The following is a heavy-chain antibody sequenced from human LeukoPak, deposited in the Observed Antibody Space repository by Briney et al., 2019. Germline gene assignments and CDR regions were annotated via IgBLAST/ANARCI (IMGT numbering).Heavy chain of an antibody. D-gene: IGHD1-1*01. CDR1: GFTFSSYG. CDR3: AKDLTTGTLSFDY. Sequence: GGSLRLSCAASGFTFSSYGMHWVRQAPGKGLEWVAVIWYDGSNKYYADSVKGRFTISRDNSKNTLYLQMNSLRAEDTAVYYCAKDLTTGTLSFDYWGQGTLVTVSS. V-gene: IGHV3-33*06. CDR2: IWYDGSNK. J-gene: IGHJ4*02.